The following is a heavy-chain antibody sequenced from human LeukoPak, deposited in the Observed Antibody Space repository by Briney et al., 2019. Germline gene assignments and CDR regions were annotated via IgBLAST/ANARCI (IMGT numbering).Heavy chain of an antibody. D-gene: IGHD3-22*01. CDR2: IYWDDDK. J-gene: IGHJ4*02. CDR3: AHRLDSNDYYSQYYVNY. CDR1: AFSLSTSEVG. V-gene: IGHV2-5*02. Sequence: SGPTLVNPTQTLTLTCTFSAFSLSTSEVGVCCIRQPPGKALEWLAIIYWDDDKRYTPSLKSRLTITKDTSRNQVVLTRTNVDPVHTATYYCAHRLDSNDYYSQYYVNYWGQGTLVTVSS.